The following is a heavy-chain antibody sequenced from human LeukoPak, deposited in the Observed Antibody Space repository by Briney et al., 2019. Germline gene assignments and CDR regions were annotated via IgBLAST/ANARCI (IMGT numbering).Heavy chain of an antibody. CDR1: GFTFSNYA. V-gene: IGHV3-23*01. J-gene: IGHJ4*02. Sequence: GGSLRLSCAASGFTFSNYAMSWVRQAPGKGLEWVSGLSGSGHSTYYADSVKGRFTISRDNSKNTLYLQMNSLRAEDTAVYYCARRGYYDSSGYFDYWGQGTLVTVSS. D-gene: IGHD3-22*01. CDR3: ARRGYYDSSGYFDY. CDR2: LSGSGHST.